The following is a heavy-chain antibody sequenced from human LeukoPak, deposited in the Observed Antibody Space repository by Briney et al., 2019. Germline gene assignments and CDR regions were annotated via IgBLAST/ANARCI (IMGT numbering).Heavy chain of an antibody. V-gene: IGHV3-33*01. CDR2: IWSDGSNK. Sequence: PGRSLRLSCAASGLTFSAYVMHWVRQAPGKGLEWVAVIWSDGSNKYYADSVKGRFTISRDNSKNTLYLQMNSLRVEDTAVYYCASAAGAFDNWGQGTLVPVSS. CDR3: ASAAGAFDN. CDR1: GLTFSAYV. D-gene: IGHD6-13*01. J-gene: IGHJ3*02.